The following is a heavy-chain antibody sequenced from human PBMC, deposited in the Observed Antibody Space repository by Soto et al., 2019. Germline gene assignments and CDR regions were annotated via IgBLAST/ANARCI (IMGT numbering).Heavy chain of an antibody. D-gene: IGHD3-10*01. CDR1: GYTFTGHY. CDR3: ARGEVRGLIATGLDY. J-gene: IGHJ4*02. CDR2: LKSDNGGA. Sequence: ASVKVSCKASGYTFTGHYMHWVRQVSGKGLEYLGWLKSDNGGAYSAPKFQGRVTFTRDTSTTTAYMELSGLRSDDTAVYYCARGEVRGLIATGLDYWGQGALVTVSS. V-gene: IGHV1-2*02.